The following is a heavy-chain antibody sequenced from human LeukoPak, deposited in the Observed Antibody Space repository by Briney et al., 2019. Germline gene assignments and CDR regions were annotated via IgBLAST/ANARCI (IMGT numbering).Heavy chain of an antibody. Sequence: ESGPTLVNPTRTLTLTCTFSGFSLSTSGMRVSWIRQPPGKALEWLARIDWDDDKFYSTSLKTRLTISKDTSKNQVVLTMTNMDPVDTATYYCAWKSSYSSGWDWGQGTLVTVSS. CDR3: AWKSSYSSGWD. J-gene: IGHJ4*02. CDR1: GFSLSTSGMR. D-gene: IGHD6-19*01. V-gene: IGHV2-70*04. CDR2: IDWDDDK.